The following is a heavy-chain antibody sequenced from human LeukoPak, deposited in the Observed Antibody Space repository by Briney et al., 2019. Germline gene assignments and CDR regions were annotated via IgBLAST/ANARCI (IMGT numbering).Heavy chain of an antibody. V-gene: IGHV1-18*01. CDR3: ARRGGYSGYDAMIDY. J-gene: IGHJ4*02. D-gene: IGHD5-12*01. Sequence: ASVKVSCKASGYPFTSYGISWVRQAPGQGLEWMGWISAYNGNTNYAQKLQGRVTMTTDTSTSTAYMELRSLRSDDTAVYYCARRGGYSGYDAMIDYWGQGTLVTVSS. CDR2: ISAYNGNT. CDR1: GYPFTSYG.